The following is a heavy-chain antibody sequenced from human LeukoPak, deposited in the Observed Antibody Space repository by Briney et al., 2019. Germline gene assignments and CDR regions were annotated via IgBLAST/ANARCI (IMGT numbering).Heavy chain of an antibody. D-gene: IGHD3-22*01. J-gene: IGHJ4*02. CDR3: ARGMIPSRYRYYFDY. CDR2: ITPSGGST. CDR1: GYTFTSYY. Sequence: ASVRVSCKASGYTFTSYYMHWVRQAPGQGLEWMGIITPSGGSTSYAQKFQGRVTMTRDTSTSTVYMELSSLRSEDTAVYYCARGMIPSRYRYYFDYWGQGTLVTVSS. V-gene: IGHV1-46*01.